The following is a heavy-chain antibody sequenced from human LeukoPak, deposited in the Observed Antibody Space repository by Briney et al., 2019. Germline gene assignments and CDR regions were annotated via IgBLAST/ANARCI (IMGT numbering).Heavy chain of an antibody. D-gene: IGHD3-10*02. Sequence: GGSLRLSCAASGFTFSTYSMNWVRQAPGKGLEWVSSITSSSRYIYYADSVKGRFTISRDNAKNSLYLQMNSLRAEDTAVYYCAELGITMIGGVWGKGTTVTISS. J-gene: IGHJ6*04. CDR3: AELGITMIGGV. CDR2: ITSSSRYI. CDR1: GFTFSTYS. V-gene: IGHV3-21*01.